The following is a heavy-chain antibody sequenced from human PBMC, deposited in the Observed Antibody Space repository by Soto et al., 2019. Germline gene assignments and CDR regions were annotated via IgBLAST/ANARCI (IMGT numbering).Heavy chain of an antibody. Sequence: PSDTLALGCTVCGDSMRSRRYYVGWIRQPPGKGLEWIGSIYYSGSTYYNPSLKSRVTISVDTSKNQFSLKLSSVTAADTAVYYCARHRKVAVAGSGMDVWGQGTTVTVSS. CDR1: GDSMRSRRYY. CDR2: IYYSGST. D-gene: IGHD6-19*01. V-gene: IGHV4-39*01. CDR3: ARHRKVAVAGSGMDV. J-gene: IGHJ6*02.